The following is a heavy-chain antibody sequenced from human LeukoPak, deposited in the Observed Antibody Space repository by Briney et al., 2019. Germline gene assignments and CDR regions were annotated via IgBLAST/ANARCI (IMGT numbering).Heavy chain of an antibody. J-gene: IGHJ6*02. Sequence: ASVKVSCKASGYTFTSYAMNWVRQAPGQGLEWMGWINTNTGNPTYAQGFTGRFVFSLDTSVSTAYLQISSLKAEDTAVYYCARDKEPRVVVADHYYYGMDVWGQGTTVTVSS. CDR2: INTNTGNP. D-gene: IGHD2-15*01. V-gene: IGHV7-4-1*02. CDR1: GYTFTSYA. CDR3: ARDKEPRVVVADHYYYGMDV.